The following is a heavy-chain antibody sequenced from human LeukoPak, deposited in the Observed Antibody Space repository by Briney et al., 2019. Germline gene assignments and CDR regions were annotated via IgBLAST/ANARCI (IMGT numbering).Heavy chain of an antibody. CDR1: GCSISSGRYY. J-gene: IGHJ4*02. V-gene: IGHV4-61*02. D-gene: IGHD5-24*01. Sequence: SETLSLTCTVSGCSISSGRYYWSWIRQPAGKGLEGIWRIYTSGSTNYNPSLKSRVTISVDTSKNQFSLKLSSVTAADTAVYYCARGGGYNFAVDYWGQGTLVTVSS. CDR2: IYTSGST. CDR3: ARGGGYNFAVDY.